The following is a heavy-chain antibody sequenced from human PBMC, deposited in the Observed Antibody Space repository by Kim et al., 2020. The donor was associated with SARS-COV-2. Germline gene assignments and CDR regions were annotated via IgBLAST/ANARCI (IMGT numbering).Heavy chain of an antibody. D-gene: IGHD6-13*01. CDR1: GFTFSTYT. CDR3: ARVTIGAAARYLQH. Sequence: GGSLRLSCAASGFTFSTYTMTWVRQAPGRGLEWLSYISGSGATIDYADSVKCRFTISRDNAKNSLFLQMNSLRDEDTAVYYCARVTIGAAARYLQHWGQGTLVTVSS. J-gene: IGHJ1*01. V-gene: IGHV3-48*02. CDR2: ISGSGATI.